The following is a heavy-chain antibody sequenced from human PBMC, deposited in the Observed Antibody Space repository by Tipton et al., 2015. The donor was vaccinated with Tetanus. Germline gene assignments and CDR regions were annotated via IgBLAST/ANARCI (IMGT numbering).Heavy chain of an antibody. Sequence: TPSLTCTVSGGSVNSGRYYWTWIRQHPGKGLEWIGYVYYSGSATYNPSLKRRVVISVDTSKDQFSLKMNSGTAADTAVYYCARVGNTMIGGQAAHFDYWGPGALVTVSS. J-gene: IGHJ4*02. CDR1: GGSVNSGRYY. CDR2: VYYSGSA. CDR3: ARVGNTMIGGQAAHFDY. D-gene: IGHD3-10*01. V-gene: IGHV4-31*03.